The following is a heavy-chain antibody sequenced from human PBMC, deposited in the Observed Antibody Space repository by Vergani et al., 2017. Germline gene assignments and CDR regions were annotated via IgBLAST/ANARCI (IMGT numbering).Heavy chain of an antibody. D-gene: IGHD4-17*01. CDR3: ASVELGYGDYYYYGMDV. J-gene: IGHJ6*02. CDR2: IIPSLGIA. V-gene: IGHV1-69*02. CDR1: GGIFSSYT. Sequence: QVQLVQSGAEVKKPGSSVKVSCKASGGIFSSYTISWVRQAPGQGLEWMGRIIPSLGIANYAQKFQGRVTITADKSTSTAYMELSSLRSEDTAVYYCASVELGYGDYYYYGMDVWGQ.